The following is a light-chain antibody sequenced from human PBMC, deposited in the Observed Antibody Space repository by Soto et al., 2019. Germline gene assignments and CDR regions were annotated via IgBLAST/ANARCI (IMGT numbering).Light chain of an antibody. Sequence: DIQMTQSPSTLSASVGDRVTITCRASQSISSWLAWYQQNPGKAPKLLIYKSSSLESGVPSRFSGSGSGTEFTLTISSLQPDDFATYYCQQYNSYPYTFGQGTKLESK. CDR2: KSS. CDR1: QSISSW. J-gene: IGKJ2*01. V-gene: IGKV1-5*03. CDR3: QQYNSYPYT.